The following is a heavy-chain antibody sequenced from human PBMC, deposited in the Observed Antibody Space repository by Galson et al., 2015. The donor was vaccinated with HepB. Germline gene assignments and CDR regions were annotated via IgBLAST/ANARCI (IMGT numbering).Heavy chain of an antibody. CDR2: INHSGST. J-gene: IGHJ5*02. Sequence: ETLSLTCAVYGGSFSGYYWSWIRQPPGKGLEWVGEINHSGSTNYNPSLKSRVTISVDTSKNQFSLKLSSVTAADTAVYYCARVFRVPAAMRGGWFDPWGQGTLVTVSS. V-gene: IGHV4-34*01. CDR1: GGSFSGYY. D-gene: IGHD2-2*01. CDR3: ARVFRVPAAMRGGWFDP.